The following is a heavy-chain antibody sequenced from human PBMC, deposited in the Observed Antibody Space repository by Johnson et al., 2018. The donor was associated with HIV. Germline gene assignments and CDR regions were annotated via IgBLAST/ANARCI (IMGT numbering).Heavy chain of an antibody. Sequence: VQLVESGGGLIQPGGSLRLSCAASGLTVSSSYMSWVRQAPGKGLEWVSVIYSGGGTYYVDSVKGRFTISRDNSENTLYVQMNNLRAEDTAVYYCPRVSYDGILKTVGAFDIWGQGTMVTVSS. CDR1: GLTVSSSY. CDR3: PRVSYDGILKTVGAFDI. V-gene: IGHV3-53*01. CDR2: IYSGGGT. D-gene: IGHD3-16*01. J-gene: IGHJ3*02.